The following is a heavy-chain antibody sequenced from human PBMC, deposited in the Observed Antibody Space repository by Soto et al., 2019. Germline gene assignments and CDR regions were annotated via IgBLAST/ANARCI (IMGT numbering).Heavy chain of an antibody. D-gene: IGHD1-26*01. CDR2: ISSSSSTM. Sequence: LRLSCAASGFTFSSYSMNWVRQAPGKGLEWVSYISSSSSTMYYADSVKGRFTISRDNAKNSLFLHMNSLRDEDTAVYYCARDSTDADSGSHSGDYWGQGTLVTVSS. V-gene: IGHV3-48*02. CDR1: GFTFSSYS. CDR3: ARDSTDADSGSHSGDY. J-gene: IGHJ4*02.